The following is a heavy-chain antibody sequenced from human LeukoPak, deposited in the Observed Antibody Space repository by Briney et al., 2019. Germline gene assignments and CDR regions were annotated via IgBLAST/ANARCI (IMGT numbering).Heavy chain of an antibody. J-gene: IGHJ4*02. CDR1: GYTFTSYG. V-gene: IGHV1-18*01. Sequence: EASVKVSCKASGYTFTSYGISWVRQAPGQGLEWMGWISAYNGNTNYAQKLQGRVTMTTDTSTSTAYMELRSLRSDDTAVYYCARDQINYVWGSYPDDWGQGTLVTVSS. D-gene: IGHD3-16*02. CDR3: ARDQINYVWGSYPDD. CDR2: ISAYNGNT.